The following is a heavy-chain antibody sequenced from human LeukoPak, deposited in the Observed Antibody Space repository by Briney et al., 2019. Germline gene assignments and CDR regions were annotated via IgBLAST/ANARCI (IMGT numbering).Heavy chain of an antibody. CDR3: AKGCVGSYYFRDCY. D-gene: IGHD1-26*01. CDR2: ISGSGGST. CDR1: EFTFSSYA. V-gene: IGHV3-23*01. J-gene: IGHJ4*02. Sequence: TGGSLRLSCAASEFTFSSYAMSWVSQAPRKGLEWVSGISGSGGSTYYADSVKGRFTISRDNSKNPLYLQMNSLRAEDTAVYYCAKGCVGSYYFRDCYWGQGTLVTVSS.